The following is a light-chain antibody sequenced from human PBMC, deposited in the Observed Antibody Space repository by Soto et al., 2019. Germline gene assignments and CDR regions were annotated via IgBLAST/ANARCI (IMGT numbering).Light chain of an antibody. CDR3: QQYVTAPFT. CDR2: SIS. Sequence: EIVLTQSPGTLSLSPGEGATLSCRASETVIDGYLAWYQQKPGQAPRLLMYSISSRPAGISDRFSGSGSGTDFTLTIARLEAEDSALYFCQQYVTAPFTFGQGTKLQI. J-gene: IGKJ2*01. CDR1: ETVIDGY. V-gene: IGKV3-20*01.